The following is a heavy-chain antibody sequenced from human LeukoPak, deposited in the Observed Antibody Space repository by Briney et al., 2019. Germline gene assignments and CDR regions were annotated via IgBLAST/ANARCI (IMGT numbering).Heavy chain of an antibody. CDR2: ISGSGGST. Sequence: GGSLRLSCAASGFTFSSHAMSWVRQAPGKGLEWVSAISGSGGSTYYADSVKGRFTISRDNSKNTLYLQMNSLRAEDTAVYYCAKGSGRTGGPSRPYYFDYWGQGTLVTVSS. CDR1: GFTFSSHA. D-gene: IGHD3-10*01. V-gene: IGHV3-23*01. J-gene: IGHJ4*02. CDR3: AKGSGRTGGPSRPYYFDY.